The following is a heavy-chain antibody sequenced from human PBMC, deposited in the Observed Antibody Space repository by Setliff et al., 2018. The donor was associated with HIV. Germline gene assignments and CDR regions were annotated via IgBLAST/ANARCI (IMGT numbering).Heavy chain of an antibody. J-gene: IGHJ4*02. Sequence: LSETLSLTCAVSGGSISSGGYSWSWIRQPPGKGLEWIGYIYHSGSTYYNPSLKSRVTISVDRSKNQFSLKLSSVTAADTAVYYCARGPGGIAAYWGQGTLVTVSS. CDR3: ARGPGGIAAY. D-gene: IGHD6-13*01. CDR2: IYHSGST. CDR1: GGSISSGGYS. V-gene: IGHV4-30-2*01.